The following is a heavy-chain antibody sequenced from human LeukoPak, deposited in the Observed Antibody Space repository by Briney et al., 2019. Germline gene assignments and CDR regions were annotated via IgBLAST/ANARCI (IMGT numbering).Heavy chain of an antibody. Sequence: SETLSLTCAVYGGSFSGYYWSWIRQPPGKGLEWIGEINHSGGTNYNPSLKSRATISVDTSKNQFSLKLSSVTAAGTAVYYCARGPTMIVRIWGQGTMVTVSS. CDR3: ARGPTMIVRI. D-gene: IGHD3-22*01. J-gene: IGHJ3*02. CDR2: INHSGGT. CDR1: GGSFSGYY. V-gene: IGHV4-34*01.